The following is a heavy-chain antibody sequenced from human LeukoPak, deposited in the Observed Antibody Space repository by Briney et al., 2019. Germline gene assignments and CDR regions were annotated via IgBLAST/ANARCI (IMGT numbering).Heavy chain of an antibody. CDR1: GGSISSYY. Sequence: SETLSLTCTVSGGSISSYYWSWIRQPPGKGLEWIGYIYYSGSTNYNPSLKSRVTISVDTSKNQFSLKLSSVTAADTAVYYCARDRRAVTTYYYYYYMDVWGKGTTVTVSS. D-gene: IGHD4-17*01. CDR3: ARDRRAVTTYYYYYYMDV. CDR2: IYYSGST. J-gene: IGHJ6*03. V-gene: IGHV4-59*01.